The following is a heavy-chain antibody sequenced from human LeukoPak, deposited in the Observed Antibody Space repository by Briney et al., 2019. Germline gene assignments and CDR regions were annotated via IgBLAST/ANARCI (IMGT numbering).Heavy chain of an antibody. CDR3: AKNKGAGSYYGYSFDY. Sequence: GGSLRLSCAASGFTFSTFAMSWVRQAPGKGLEWVSMISGSGGATYYADSVKGRFTFSRDYSKNTLYLKMNTLRTEDTAISFCAKNKGAGSYYGYSFDYWGQGTLVTVSS. CDR2: ISGSGGAT. D-gene: IGHD1-26*01. J-gene: IGHJ4*02. CDR1: GFTFSTFA. V-gene: IGHV3-23*01.